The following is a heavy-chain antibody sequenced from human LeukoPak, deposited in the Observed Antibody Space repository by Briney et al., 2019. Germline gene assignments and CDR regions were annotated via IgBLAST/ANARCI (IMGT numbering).Heavy chain of an antibody. Sequence: PGGSLRLSCSASGXTLSRYGMHWVRQAPGKGLEYVSGISSNGGSTNYADSVKGRFTISRDNSKNTLHLQMSSLRAEDTAVYYCVKGYCSSISCSLIDYGGQGTLVTVSS. CDR3: VKGYCSSISCSLIDY. CDR1: GXTLSRYG. J-gene: IGHJ4*02. V-gene: IGHV3-64D*06. CDR2: ISSNGGST. D-gene: IGHD2-2*01.